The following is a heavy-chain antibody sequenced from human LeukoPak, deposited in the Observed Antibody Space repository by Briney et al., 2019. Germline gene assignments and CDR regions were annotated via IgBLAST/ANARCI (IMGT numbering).Heavy chain of an antibody. D-gene: IGHD2/OR15-2a*01. CDR3: AKSGNSMTTGTADP. Sequence: ASVKVSCKASGYTFTSYFMHWVRQAPGQGLEWMGIINPSGGSTNYAQKFQGRVTMTRDTSTSTVYMELSSLRSEDTAVYYCAKSGNSMTTGTADPWGQGTLVAVSS. CDR1: GYTFTSYF. CDR2: INPSGGST. V-gene: IGHV1-46*03. J-gene: IGHJ5*02.